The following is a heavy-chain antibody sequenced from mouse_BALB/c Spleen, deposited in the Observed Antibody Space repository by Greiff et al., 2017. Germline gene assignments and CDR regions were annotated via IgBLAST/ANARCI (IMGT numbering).Heavy chain of an antibody. CDR2: INPSSGYT. J-gene: IGHJ2*01. CDR1: GYTFTSYT. CDR3: ARGGNYFDY. V-gene: IGHV1-4*01. D-gene: IGHD1-1*02. Sequence: VQRVESGAELARPGASVKMSCKASGYTFTSYTMHWVKQRPGQGLEWIGYINPSSGYTNYNQKFKDKATLTADKSSSTAYMQLSSLTSEDSAVYYCARGGNYFDYWGQGTTLTVSS.